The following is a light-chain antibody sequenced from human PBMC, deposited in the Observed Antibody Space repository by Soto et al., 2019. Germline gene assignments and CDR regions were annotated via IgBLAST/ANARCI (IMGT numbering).Light chain of an antibody. CDR3: GTWDSSLRAHV. J-gene: IGLJ1*01. CDR1: SSNIRSNY. Sequence: QAVLTEPPSVSAPPGQKVTISGSGGSSNIRSNYVSWYQQVPGTAPKLLIYENDNRPSGIPDRFSGSKSGTSATLGVTGLQIGDEADYYCGTWDSSLRAHVFATGTKVTVL. V-gene: IGLV1-51*02. CDR2: END.